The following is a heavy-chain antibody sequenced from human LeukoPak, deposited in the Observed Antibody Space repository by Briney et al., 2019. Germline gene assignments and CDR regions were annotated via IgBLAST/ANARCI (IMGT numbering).Heavy chain of an antibody. D-gene: IGHD4-23*01. J-gene: IGHJ2*01. Sequence: SETLSLTCAVYGGSFSGYYWSWIRQPPGKGLEWIGEINHSGSTNYNPSLKSRVTISVDTSKNQFSLKLSSVTAADTAVYYCARGSLDYGGYWYFDLWGRGTLVTVSS. CDR2: INHSGST. CDR1: GGSFSGYY. CDR3: ARGSLDYGGYWYFDL. V-gene: IGHV4-34*01.